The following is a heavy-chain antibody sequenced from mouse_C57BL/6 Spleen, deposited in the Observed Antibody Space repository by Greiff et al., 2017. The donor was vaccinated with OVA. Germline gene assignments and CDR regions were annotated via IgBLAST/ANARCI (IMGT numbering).Heavy chain of an antibody. J-gene: IGHJ2*01. Sequence: VQLQQSGPELVKPGASVKISCKASGYAFSSSWMNWVKQRPGKGLEWIGEILPGSGSTNYNEKFKGKATFTADTSSNTAYMQLSSLTTEDSAIYYCARSNWDDYWGQGTTRTVSS. V-gene: IGHV1-9*01. CDR2: ILPGSGST. CDR3: ARSNWDDY. D-gene: IGHD4-1*01. CDR1: GYAFSSSW.